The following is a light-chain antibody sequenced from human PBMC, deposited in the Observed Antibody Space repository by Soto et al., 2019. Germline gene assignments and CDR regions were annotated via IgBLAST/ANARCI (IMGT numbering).Light chain of an antibody. J-gene: IGKJ1*01. V-gene: IGKV3-20*01. CDR3: QQYGNPLT. CDR1: QSVSSTY. Sequence: EVGLSQSPCTLSLSTGERATLSCRASQSVSSTYLAWYQQKPGQAPRLLIYGASSRATGIPDRFSGSGSGTDFTLTISRLEPEDFAVYYCQQYGNPLTFGQGTKVDIK. CDR2: GAS.